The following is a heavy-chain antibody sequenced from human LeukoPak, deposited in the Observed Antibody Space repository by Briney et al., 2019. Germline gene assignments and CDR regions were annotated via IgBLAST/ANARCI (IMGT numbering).Heavy chain of an antibody. CDR1: GYTFTGYY. Sequence: ASVKVSCKASGYTFTGYYMHWVRQAPGQGLEWMGWINPNSGGTNYAQKFQGWVTMTRDTSISTAYMELGRLRSDDTAVYYCARGGDCSSTSCRIFDYWGQGTLVTVSS. J-gene: IGHJ4*02. CDR3: ARGGDCSSTSCRIFDY. V-gene: IGHV1-2*04. D-gene: IGHD2-2*01. CDR2: INPNSGGT.